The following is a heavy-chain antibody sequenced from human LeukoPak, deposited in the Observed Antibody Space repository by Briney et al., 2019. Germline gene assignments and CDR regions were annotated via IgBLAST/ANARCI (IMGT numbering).Heavy chain of an antibody. D-gene: IGHD2/OR15-2a*01. Sequence: GGSLRLSCVASGFTFSTYWMHWVRQAPGKGLEWVSRLDRDGTTTSYADSVYGRFTISRDNAKSTLYLQMRSLRAEDTAVYYCVRDTENIGYDAFEFWGHGTLVTVSS. CDR2: LDRDGTTT. V-gene: IGHV3-74*01. J-gene: IGHJ5*01. CDR3: VRDTENIGYDAFEF. CDR1: GFTFSTYW.